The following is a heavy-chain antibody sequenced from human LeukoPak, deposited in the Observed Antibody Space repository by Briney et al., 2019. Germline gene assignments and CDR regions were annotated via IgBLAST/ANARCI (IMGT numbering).Heavy chain of an antibody. CDR2: ISSSGDVI. CDR3: ASAYGDPVVTAQYYFDY. J-gene: IGHJ4*02. D-gene: IGHD2-21*02. V-gene: IGHV3-11*04. CDR1: GFTFSYYY. Sequence: GGSLRLSCAASGFTFSYYYMGWIRQAPGKGLEWVSYISSSGDVIHYADSVKGRFTISRDNAKNSLFLEMNSLRAEDTAVYYCASAYGDPVVTAQYYFDYWGQGTLVTVSS.